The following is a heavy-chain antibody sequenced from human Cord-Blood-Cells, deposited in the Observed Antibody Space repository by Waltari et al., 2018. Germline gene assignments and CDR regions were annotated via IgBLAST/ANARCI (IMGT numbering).Heavy chain of an antibody. V-gene: IGHV4-61*01. CDR1: GGSVSSGSYY. D-gene: IGHD6-13*01. Sequence: QVQLQESGPGLVKPSETLSLTCTVSGGSVSSGSYYWSWTRQTPGKGLEWIGYIYYSGSTNYNPSLKSRVTISVDTSKNQFSLKLSSVTAADTAVYYCARGREGRAFYYYGMDVWGQGTTVTVSS. J-gene: IGHJ6*02. CDR3: ARGREGRAFYYYGMDV. CDR2: IYYSGST.